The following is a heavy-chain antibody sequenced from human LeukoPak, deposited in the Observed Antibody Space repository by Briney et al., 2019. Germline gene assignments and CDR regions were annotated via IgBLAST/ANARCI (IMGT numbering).Heavy chain of an antibody. CDR1: GFTFSSYS. V-gene: IGHV3-48*02. Sequence: GGSLRLSCAASGFTFSSYSMNWVRQAPGKGLEWVSYISSSSSTIYYADSVKGRFTISRDNAKNSLYLQMNSLRDEDTAVYYCARDRRITMIVVVSGMDVWGQGTTVTVSS. CDR2: ISSSSSTI. CDR3: ARDRRITMIVVVSGMDV. J-gene: IGHJ6*02. D-gene: IGHD3-22*01.